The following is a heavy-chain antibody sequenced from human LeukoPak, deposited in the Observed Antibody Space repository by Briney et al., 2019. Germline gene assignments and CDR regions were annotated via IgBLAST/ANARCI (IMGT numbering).Heavy chain of an antibody. CDR2: INPNSGGT. J-gene: IGHJ4*02. V-gene: IGHV1-2*02. D-gene: IGHD3-22*01. CDR3: ARSGFLIRKFDY. CDR1: GYTFTGYY. Sequence: ASVTVSFKASGYTFTGYYMHWVRQAPGQGLEWMGWINPNSGGTNYAQKFQGRVTMTRDTSIGTAYMELSRLRSDDTAVYYCARSGFLIRKFDYWGQGTLVTVSS.